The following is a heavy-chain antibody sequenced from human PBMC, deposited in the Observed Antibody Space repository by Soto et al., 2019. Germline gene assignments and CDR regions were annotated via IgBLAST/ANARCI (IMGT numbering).Heavy chain of an antibody. CDR2: VYYSGTT. J-gene: IGHJ5*01. V-gene: IGHV4-39*01. Sequence: QLQLQESGPGLVKPSETLSLTCTVSGGSIRDSNYYWGWIRQSPGKGLEWIGSVYYSGTTYYKPSPKSKATISLDTSKNQVSRTLGPGTATDTAVYYCARHSGRFGIAGAGVDSWGQGTRVTVSS. CDR1: GGSIRDSNYY. D-gene: IGHD6-19*01. CDR3: ARHSGRFGIAGAGVDS.